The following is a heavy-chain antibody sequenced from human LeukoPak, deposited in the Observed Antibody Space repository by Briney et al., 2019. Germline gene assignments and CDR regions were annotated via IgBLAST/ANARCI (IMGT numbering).Heavy chain of an antibody. V-gene: IGHV1-18*04. CDR3: ARNSYRNYYYYGMDV. CDR1: GYTFTSNY. D-gene: IGHD2-2*02. Sequence: ASVKVSCKASGYTFTSNYIHWVRQAPGQGLEWVGWISAYNGNTNYAQKLQGRVTMTTDTSTSTAYMELRSLRSDDTAVYYCARNSYRNYYYYGMDVWGQGTTVTVSS. J-gene: IGHJ6*02. CDR2: ISAYNGNT.